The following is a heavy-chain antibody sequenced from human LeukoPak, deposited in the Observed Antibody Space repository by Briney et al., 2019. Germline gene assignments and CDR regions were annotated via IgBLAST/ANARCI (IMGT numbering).Heavy chain of an antibody. J-gene: IGHJ4*02. Sequence: SETLSLTCTVSGGSISNYYWTWIRQPPGKGLEWIGYVYYSGSTNYNPSLKSRVAMSMDTSKNHFSLNLISVTAADTAVYYCARRKAVRPDYYFDYWGQGTLVTVSS. CDR3: ARRKAVRPDYYFDY. D-gene: IGHD6-6*01. CDR1: GGSISNYY. V-gene: IGHV4-59*08. CDR2: VYYSGST.